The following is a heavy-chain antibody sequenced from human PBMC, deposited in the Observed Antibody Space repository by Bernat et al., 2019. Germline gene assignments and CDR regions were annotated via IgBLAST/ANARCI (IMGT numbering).Heavy chain of an antibody. Sequence: QITLKESGPTLVKPTQTLTLTCTFSGFSLSTSGVGVGWIRQPPGKALEWLALIYWDDDKRYSPSLKSRLTITKDTSKNQVVLTMTNMDPVDTATYDCAHSDSGWAYNWFDPWGQGTLVTVSS. CDR3: AHSDSGWAYNWFDP. J-gene: IGHJ5*02. CDR1: GFSLSTSGVG. D-gene: IGHD6-19*01. V-gene: IGHV2-5*02. CDR2: IYWDDDK.